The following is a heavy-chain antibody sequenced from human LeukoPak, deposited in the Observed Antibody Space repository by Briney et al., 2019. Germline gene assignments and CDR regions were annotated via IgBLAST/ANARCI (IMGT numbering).Heavy chain of an antibody. CDR2: IIPIFGTA. CDR1: GGTFNSYA. D-gene: IGHD3-22*01. Sequence: SVKVSCKASGGTFNSYAISWVRQAPGQGLEWMGGIIPIFGTANYAQKFQGRVTITADESTSTAYMELSSLRSEDTAVYYCARDYYYDSSGYPGEAFDIWGQGTMVTVSS. CDR3: ARDYYYDSSGYPGEAFDI. J-gene: IGHJ3*02. V-gene: IGHV1-69*13.